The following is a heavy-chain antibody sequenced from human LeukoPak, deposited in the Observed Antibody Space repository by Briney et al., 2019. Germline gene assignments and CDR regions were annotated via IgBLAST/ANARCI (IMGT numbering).Heavy chain of an antibody. CDR3: VRGSLSSDDYHSTSGYYFGHLDI. V-gene: IGHV3-9*01. J-gene: IGHJ5*02. CDR1: GFTVSSNY. Sequence: PGGSLRLSCAASGFTVSSNYMNWVRQSQGQGLEWVSGISWSHGPIGYAASVKGRFTISRDNAKNSLYLEMNSLRPEDTALYYCVRGSLSSDDYHSTSGYYFGHLDIWGQGTLVTVSS. D-gene: IGHD3-22*01. CDR2: ISWSHGPI.